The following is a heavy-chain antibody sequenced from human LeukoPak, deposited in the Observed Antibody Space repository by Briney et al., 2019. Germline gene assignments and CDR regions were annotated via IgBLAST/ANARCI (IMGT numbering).Heavy chain of an antibody. Sequence: GGSLRLSCAASGFTFSGSAMHWVRQASGKGLEWVGRIRSKANSYATAYAASVKGRFTISRDDSKNTAYLQMNSLKTEDTAVYYCTSPSDTAMADDAFDIWGQGTMVTVSS. CDR1: GFTFSGSA. D-gene: IGHD5-18*01. CDR3: TSPSDTAMADDAFDI. CDR2: IRSKANSYAT. V-gene: IGHV3-73*01. J-gene: IGHJ3*02.